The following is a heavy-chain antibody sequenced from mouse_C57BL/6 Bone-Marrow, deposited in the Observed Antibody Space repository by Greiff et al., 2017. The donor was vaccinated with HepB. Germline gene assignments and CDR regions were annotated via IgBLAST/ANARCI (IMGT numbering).Heavy chain of an antibody. CDR3: ARHEGTVYYFDF. V-gene: IGHV1-62-2*01. CDR1: GYTFTEYT. J-gene: IGHJ2*01. D-gene: IGHD4-1*01. CDR2: FYPGSGSI. Sequence: VKLMESGAELVKPGASVKLSCKASGYTFTEYTIHWVKQRSGQGLAWIGWFYPGSGSIKYNEKFKDKATLTADKSSSTVYMELSRLTSEDSAVYFCARHEGTVYYFDFWGQGTTLTVSS.